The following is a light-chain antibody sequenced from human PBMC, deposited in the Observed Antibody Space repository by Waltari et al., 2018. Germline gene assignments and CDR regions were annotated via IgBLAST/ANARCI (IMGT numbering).Light chain of an antibody. J-gene: IGKJ4*01. CDR1: EGVRSS. CDR3: MQALQTPLT. V-gene: IGKV3-11*01. CDR2: DAS. Sequence: EIVLTQSPATLSLSPGEGAPLSCRASEGVRSSLAWYQQKPGQAPRLLIYDASNRASGIPARFSGSGSGTDFTLKISRVEAEDVGVYYCMQALQTPLTFSGGTKVEIK.